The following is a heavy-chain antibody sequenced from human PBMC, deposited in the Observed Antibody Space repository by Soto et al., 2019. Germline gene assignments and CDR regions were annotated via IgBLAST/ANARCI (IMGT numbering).Heavy chain of an antibody. CDR3: AKDIDSYGQSGLHY. CDR2: LSYDGSNK. J-gene: IGHJ4*02. Sequence: GGSLRLSCAASGFTFNSYGMHWVRQAPGKGLEWVAVLSYDGSNKYYGDSVKGRFTISRDNSKNTLYLQMNSLRTEDTAVYYCAKDIDSYGQSGLHYWGQGTLVTVSS. V-gene: IGHV3-30*18. D-gene: IGHD5-18*01. CDR1: GFTFNSYG.